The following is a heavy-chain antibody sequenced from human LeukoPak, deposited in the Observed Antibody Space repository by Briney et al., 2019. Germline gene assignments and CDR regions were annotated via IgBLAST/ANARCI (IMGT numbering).Heavy chain of an antibody. D-gene: IGHD3-9*01. V-gene: IGHV4-39*01. J-gene: IGHJ4*02. CDR2: IYYTGSS. CDR1: GGSVSSSTYY. CDR3: ARLSKGRYFDYIFDF. Sequence: SETLSLTCAVSGGSVSSSTYYWGWIRQPQGKGLEWIGNIYYTGSSYYNPSLKSRVTMSVDTSKNQFSLKMNSVTAADTAVYYCARLSKGRYFDYIFDFWGQGTLLTVSS.